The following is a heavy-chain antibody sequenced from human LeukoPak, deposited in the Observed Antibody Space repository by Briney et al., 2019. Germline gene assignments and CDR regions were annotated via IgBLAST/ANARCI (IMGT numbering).Heavy chain of an antibody. D-gene: IGHD3-10*01. CDR2: ISYDGSNK. J-gene: IGHJ4*02. V-gene: IGHV3-30-3*01. Sequence: PGGSLRLSCAASGFTFSSYAMHWVRQAPGKGLEWVAVISYDGSNKYYADSVKGRFTISRDNSKNTLYLQMNSLRAEDTAVYYCARHFAPSGFDYWGQGTLVTVSS. CDR3: ARHFAPSGFDY. CDR1: GFTFSSYA.